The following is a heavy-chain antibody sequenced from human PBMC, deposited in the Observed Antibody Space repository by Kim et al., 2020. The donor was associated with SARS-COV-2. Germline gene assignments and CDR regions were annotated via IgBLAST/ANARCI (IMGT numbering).Heavy chain of an antibody. CDR2: INHSGST. J-gene: IGHJ6*02. V-gene: IGHV4-34*01. D-gene: IGHD2-15*01. Sequence: SETLSLTCAVYGGSFSGYYWSWIRQPPGKGLEWIGEINHSGSTNYNPSLKSRVTISVDTSKNQFSLKMNSVTAADTAVYYCARGVACSGGTCYSRVYYGMDVWGQGTTVTVSS. CDR3: ARGVACSGGTCYSRVYYGMDV. CDR1: GGSFSGYY.